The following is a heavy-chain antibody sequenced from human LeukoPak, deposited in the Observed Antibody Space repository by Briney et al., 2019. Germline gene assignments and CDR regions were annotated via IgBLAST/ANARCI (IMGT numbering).Heavy chain of an antibody. Sequence: SETLSLTCTVSGYSISSGYYWGWIRQPPGKGLEWIGSIYHSGSTYYNPSLKSRVTISVDTSKNQFSLKLSSVTAADTAVYYCARGPGYDDLWGPLYYFDYWGQGTLVTVSS. CDR1: GYSISSGYY. CDR2: IYHSGST. D-gene: IGHD3-16*01. V-gene: IGHV4-38-2*02. CDR3: ARGPGYDDLWGPLYYFDY. J-gene: IGHJ4*02.